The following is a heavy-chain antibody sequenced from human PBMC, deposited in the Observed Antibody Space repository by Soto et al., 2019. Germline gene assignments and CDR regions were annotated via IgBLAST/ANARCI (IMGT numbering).Heavy chain of an antibody. CDR3: ARDDSSGYSLLAY. Sequence: NCLRQAPGKGLEWVSYISSSSTIYYADSVKGRFTISRDNAKNSLYLQMNSLRDEDTAVYYCARDDSSGYSLLAYWGQGTLVTVSS. J-gene: IGHJ4*02. CDR2: ISSSSTI. D-gene: IGHD3-22*01. V-gene: IGHV3-48*02.